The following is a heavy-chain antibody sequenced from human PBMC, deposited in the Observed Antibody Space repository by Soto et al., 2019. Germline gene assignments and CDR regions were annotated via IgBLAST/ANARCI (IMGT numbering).Heavy chain of an antibody. V-gene: IGHV1-69*01. J-gene: IGHJ6*02. CDR1: GGTFSIYG. CDR2: IIPILTTP. Sequence: QVQLVQSGAEVKKTGSSVKVSCKASGGTFSIYGFSWVRQAPGQGPEWIGGIIPILTTPNYAQKFHGRVTMVADESTTTVYMELSSLKSEDTAVYYCATSVGIVPTGEDGMDVWGQGTSVTVSS. CDR3: ATSVGIVPTGEDGMDV. D-gene: IGHD2-2*01.